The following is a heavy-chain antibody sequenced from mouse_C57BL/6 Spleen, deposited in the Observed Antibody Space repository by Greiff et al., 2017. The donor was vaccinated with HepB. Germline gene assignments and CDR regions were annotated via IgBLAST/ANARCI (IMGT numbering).Heavy chain of an antibody. CDR2: INYDGSST. D-gene: IGHD1-1*01. J-gene: IGHJ2*01. CDR3: AREYYGSRGYFDY. V-gene: IGHV5-16*01. Sequence: EVQVVESEGGLVQPGSSMKLSCTASGFTFSDYYMAWVRQVPEKGLEWVANINYDGSSTYYLDSLKSRFIISRDNAKNILYLQMSSLKSEDTATYYCAREYYGSRGYFDYWGQGTTLTVSS. CDR1: GFTFSDYY.